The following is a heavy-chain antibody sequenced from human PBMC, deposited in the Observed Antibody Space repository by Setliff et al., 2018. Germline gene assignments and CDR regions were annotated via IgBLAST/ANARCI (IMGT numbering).Heavy chain of an antibody. Sequence: SETLSLTCSVSGASINRDYWNWIRQPPGKGLEWIGYVHYSGSTNYNPSLKSRVTISLDTSKNQFSLQLSSVTAADTAVYYCARDGLGAFSLRSMDVWGKGTTVTVSS. CDR2: VHYSGST. J-gene: IGHJ6*04. CDR3: ARDGLGAFSLRSMDV. V-gene: IGHV4-59*01. CDR1: GASINRDY. D-gene: IGHD3-3*02.